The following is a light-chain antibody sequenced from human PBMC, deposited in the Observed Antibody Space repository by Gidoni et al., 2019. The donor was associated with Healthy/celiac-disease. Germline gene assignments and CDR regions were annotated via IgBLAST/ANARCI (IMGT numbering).Light chain of an antibody. CDR2: DVS. CDR3: SSYTSSYV. V-gene: IGLV2-14*01. CDR1: SSDVGGYNY. J-gene: IGLJ1*01. Sequence: QSALTHPASVSGSPGQSITISCTGTSSDVGGYNYVSWYQLHPGKAPTLMIYDVSNRPSGVSNRFSGSKSGNTASLTISGLQAEDEADYYCSSYTSSYVFGTGTKVTVL.